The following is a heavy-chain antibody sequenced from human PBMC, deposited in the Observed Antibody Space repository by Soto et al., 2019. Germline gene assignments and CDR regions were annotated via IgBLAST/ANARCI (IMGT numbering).Heavy chain of an antibody. CDR2: VSPSGTT. J-gene: IGHJ6*02. V-gene: IGHV4-31*03. CDR3: ARDRGSYGMDV. CDR1: GDSISVGYY. Sequence: QVQLQESGPGLVKPSQTLSLTCTVSGDSISVGYYWSWIRQHPGKGLEWIGYVSPSGTTYYNPSLKSRGYISADTSKTQCSLEVSSVTAADTAVYYCARDRGSYGMDVWGQGTTVTVSS.